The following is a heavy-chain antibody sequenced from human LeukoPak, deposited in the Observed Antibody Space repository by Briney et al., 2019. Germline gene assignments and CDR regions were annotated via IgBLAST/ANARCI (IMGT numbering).Heavy chain of an antibody. CDR3: ARDVHYRTLGY. CDR1: GFTFSDHY. Sequence: GGSLRLSCAVSGFTFSDHYMSWVRQAPGKGLEWVSVIYSGGSTYYADSVKGRFTISRDNSKNTLYLQMNSLGAEDTAVYYCARDVHYRTLGYWGQGTLVTVSS. D-gene: IGHD4-11*01. CDR2: IYSGGST. V-gene: IGHV3-53*01. J-gene: IGHJ4*02.